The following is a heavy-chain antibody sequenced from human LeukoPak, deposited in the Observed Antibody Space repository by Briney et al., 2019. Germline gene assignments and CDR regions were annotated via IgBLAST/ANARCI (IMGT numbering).Heavy chain of an antibody. Sequence: GGSLRLSCAASGFTFSSYAMSWVRQAPGKGLEWVSAISDGGGTTYYADSVKGRFTISRDNSKNTLYLQMNSLRAEDTAVYYCAKERDWTGDFDYWGQGTLVTVSS. CDR3: AKERDWTGDFDY. D-gene: IGHD3/OR15-3a*01. V-gene: IGHV3-23*01. CDR1: GFTFSSYA. CDR2: ISDGGGTT. J-gene: IGHJ4*02.